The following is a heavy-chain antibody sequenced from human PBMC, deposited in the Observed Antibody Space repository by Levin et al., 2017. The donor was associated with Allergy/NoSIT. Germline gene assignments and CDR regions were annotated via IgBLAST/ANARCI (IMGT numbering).Heavy chain of an antibody. V-gene: IGHV3-21*01. CDR3: ARVNGYCSTSTCYNNWSDP. Sequence: WASVKVSCAASGFTFSSYRMNWARQAPGKGLEWVATISSGGSYIYYADSVKGRFTISRDNAKNSLFLEMNNLRAEDTAVYYCARVNGYCSTSTCYNNWSDPWGQGTLVTVSS. J-gene: IGHJ5*02. CDR2: ISSGGSYI. CDR1: GFTFSSYR. D-gene: IGHD2-8*01.